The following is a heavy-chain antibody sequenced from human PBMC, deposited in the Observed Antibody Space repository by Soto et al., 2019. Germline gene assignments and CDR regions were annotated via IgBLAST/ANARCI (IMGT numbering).Heavy chain of an antibody. V-gene: IGHV4-30-2*06. Sequence: SETLSFTCTVSGGSISSGGHSWSWIRQSPEKGLEWIGCIYPTGTTYYHPSLKSRVTISVDTSRNQFSLNLTSVTAADTAVYYCARAPPGPSPRWVLWGQGTTVTVSS. CDR3: ARAPPGPSPRWVL. CDR2: IYPTGTT. D-gene: IGHD3-10*01. CDR1: GGSISSGGHS. J-gene: IGHJ6*02.